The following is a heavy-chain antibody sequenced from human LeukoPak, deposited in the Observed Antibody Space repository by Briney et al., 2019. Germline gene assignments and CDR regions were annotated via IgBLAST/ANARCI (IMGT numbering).Heavy chain of an antibody. V-gene: IGHV3-30*01. Sequence: GGALRLSCAASGFTFSTFAMHWVRQAPGKGVEGVAVISKVGTDKYYADSVKGRFTVSRDNSKKMLYLQMNSLRADDTAVYYWASPLSGTFSEFDYWGQGTLVTVSS. CDR1: GFTFSTFA. D-gene: IGHD1-26*01. J-gene: IGHJ4*02. CDR3: ASPLSGTFSEFDY. CDR2: ISKVGTDK.